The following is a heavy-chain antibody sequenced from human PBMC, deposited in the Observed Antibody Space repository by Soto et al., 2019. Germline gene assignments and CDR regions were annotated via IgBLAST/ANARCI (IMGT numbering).Heavy chain of an antibody. CDR1: GYTFTDYY. D-gene: IGHD5-12*01. CDR3: TRDLVGYDAFDI. J-gene: IGHJ3*02. CDR2: INCDSGGT. V-gene: IGHV1-2*02. Sequence: QVHLVQSGAEVKKPGASVKVSCKTSGYTFTDYYIHWVRQAPGQGLEWMGRINCDSGGTTYAQKFQGRVPMTRDTSITTVYMELSRLTSNDTAIYYCTRDLVGYDAFDIWGQGTLVAVSP.